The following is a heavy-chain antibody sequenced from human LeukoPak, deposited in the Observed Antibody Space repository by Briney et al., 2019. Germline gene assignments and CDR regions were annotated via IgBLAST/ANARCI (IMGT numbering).Heavy chain of an antibody. CDR2: ISPFNGNT. J-gene: IGHJ6*02. D-gene: IGHD2-15*01. Sequence: ASVKVSCKASGYTFTSYGICWVRQAPGQGLEWMGWISPFNGNTNYAQKVQGRVTMTTDTSTSTVYMELRSLRSDDTAVYYCARDLDIVVVAAALRHYGLDVWGQGTTVTVSS. CDR3: ARDLDIVVVAAALRHYGLDV. V-gene: IGHV1-18*01. CDR1: GYTFTSYG.